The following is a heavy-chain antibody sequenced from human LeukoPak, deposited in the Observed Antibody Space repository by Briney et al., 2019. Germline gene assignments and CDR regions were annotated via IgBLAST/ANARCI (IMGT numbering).Heavy chain of an antibody. Sequence: GESLKISCKGSGYSFTNYWIGWVRQMPGKGLECMGIIYPGDSDTRYSPSFQGQVTISADKSINTAYLQWSSLEASDTAMYYCARQVVWSSSSYGLDVWGQGTTVTVSS. CDR3: ARQVVWSSSSYGLDV. CDR2: IYPGDSDT. CDR1: GYSFTNYW. D-gene: IGHD6-6*01. V-gene: IGHV5-51*01. J-gene: IGHJ6*02.